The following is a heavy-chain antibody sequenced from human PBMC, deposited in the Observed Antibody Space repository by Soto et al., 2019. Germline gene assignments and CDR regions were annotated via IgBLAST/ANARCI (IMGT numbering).Heavy chain of an antibody. J-gene: IGHJ1*01. CDR3: AREFGLSAGGSTRGYFLH. Sequence: QVQLVESGGGVVQPGRSLRLSCAASGFSFSSYAMNWVRHVPGKALELVAVISQDGSNKYNPDSVKGRFTRSRDNSKNTLYLEMNSLRVEDTAVYYCAREFGLSAGGSTRGYFLHWGQGTLVTVSS. CDR1: GFSFSSYA. CDR2: ISQDGSNK. D-gene: IGHD1-26*01. V-gene: IGHV3-30-3*01.